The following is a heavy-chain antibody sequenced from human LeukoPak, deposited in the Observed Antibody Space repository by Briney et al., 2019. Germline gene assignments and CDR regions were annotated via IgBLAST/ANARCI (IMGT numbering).Heavy chain of an antibody. J-gene: IGHJ4*02. CDR1: GGYISSYY. CDR3: AGGSGLTIVS. Sequence: SETLSLTCTVSGGYISSYYWSWIRQPPGKGLEWIGYIYYSGITNYNPSLKSRVTISVDTSKNQFSLKLSSVTAADTAVYYCAGGSGLTIVSWGQGTLVTVSS. CDR2: IYYSGIT. D-gene: IGHD3-10*01. V-gene: IGHV4-59*01.